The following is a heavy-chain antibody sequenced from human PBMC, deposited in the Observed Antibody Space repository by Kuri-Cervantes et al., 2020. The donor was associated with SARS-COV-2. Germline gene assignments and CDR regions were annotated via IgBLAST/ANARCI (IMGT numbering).Heavy chain of an antibody. Sequence: ASVKVSCKASGYTFTGYYMHWVRQAPGQGLEWMGWINPNSGGTNYAQKFQGRVTMTRDTSISTAYMELSRLRSDDTAVYYCARDRTRSSWYVWGGSIYGMDVWGQGNTV. CDR1: GYTFTGYY. V-gene: IGHV1-2*02. D-gene: IGHD6-13*01. J-gene: IGHJ6*01. CDR3: ARDRTRSSWYVWGGSIYGMDV. CDR2: INPNSGGT.